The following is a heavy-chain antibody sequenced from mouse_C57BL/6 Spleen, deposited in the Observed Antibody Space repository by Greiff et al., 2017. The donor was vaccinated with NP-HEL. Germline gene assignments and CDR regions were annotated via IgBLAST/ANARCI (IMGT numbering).Heavy chain of an antibody. J-gene: IGHJ2*01. CDR3: VRGSDYYGSSILFDY. Sequence: DVMLVESGGGLVQPKGSLKLSCAASGFTFNTYAMHWVRQAPGKGLEWVARIRSKSSNYATYYADSVKDRFTISRDDSQSMLYLQMNNLKTEDTAMYYCVRGSDYYGSSILFDYWGQGTTLTVSS. D-gene: IGHD1-1*01. V-gene: IGHV10-3*01. CDR1: GFTFNTYA. CDR2: IRSKSSNYAT.